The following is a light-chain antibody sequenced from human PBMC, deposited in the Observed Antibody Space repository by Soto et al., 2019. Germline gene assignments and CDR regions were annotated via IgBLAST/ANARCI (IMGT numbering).Light chain of an antibody. CDR2: DAS. J-gene: IGKJ2*01. Sequence: GDRVTITCRASQSISSWLAWYQQKPGKAPKLLIYDASSLESGVPSRFSGSGSGTEFTLTISSLQPDDFATFYCQQYKSYLYTFGQVNKLEI. V-gene: IGKV1-5*01. CDR3: QQYKSYLYT. CDR1: QSISSW.